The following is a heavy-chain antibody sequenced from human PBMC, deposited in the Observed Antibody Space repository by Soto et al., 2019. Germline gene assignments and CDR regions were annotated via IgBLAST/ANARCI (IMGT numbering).Heavy chain of an antibody. J-gene: IGHJ4*02. D-gene: IGHD2-15*01. V-gene: IGHV4-59*01. Sequence: PSETLSLTCTVSGGSISSYYWSWIRQPPGKGLEWIGYIYYSGSTNYNPSLKSRVTISVDTSKNQFSLKLSSVTAADTAVYYCAGLGYCSGGSCPFDYWGQGTLVTVS. CDR2: IYYSGST. CDR1: GGSISSYY. CDR3: AGLGYCSGGSCPFDY.